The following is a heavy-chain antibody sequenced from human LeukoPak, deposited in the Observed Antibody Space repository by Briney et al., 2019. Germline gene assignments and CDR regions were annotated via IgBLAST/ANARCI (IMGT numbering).Heavy chain of an antibody. CDR2: IYYSGST. D-gene: IGHD1-26*01. CDR1: GGSISSSSYY. V-gene: IGHV4-39*01. Sequence: SETLSLTCTVSGGSISSSSYYWGWIRQPPGKGLEWIGSIYYSGSTYYNPSLKSRVTISVDTSKNQFSLKLSSVTAADTAVYYCARHWGVGATFLLSRSPNWFDPWGQGTLVTVSS. CDR3: ARHWGVGATFLLSRSPNWFDP. J-gene: IGHJ5*02.